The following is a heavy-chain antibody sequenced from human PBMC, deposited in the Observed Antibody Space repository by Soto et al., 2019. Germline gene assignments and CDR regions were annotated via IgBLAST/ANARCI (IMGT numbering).Heavy chain of an antibody. CDR2: INPNSGGT. CDR3: AREGDYGDYARMDV. CDR1: GYTFTGYY. D-gene: IGHD4-17*01. J-gene: IGHJ6*02. Sequence: QVQLVQSGAEVKKPGASVKVSCKASGYTFTGYYMHWVRQAPGQGLEWMGWINPNSGGTNYAQKLQGWVTMTRDTSISTAYMELSRLRSDDTAVYYCAREGDYGDYARMDVWGQGTTVTVSS. V-gene: IGHV1-2*04.